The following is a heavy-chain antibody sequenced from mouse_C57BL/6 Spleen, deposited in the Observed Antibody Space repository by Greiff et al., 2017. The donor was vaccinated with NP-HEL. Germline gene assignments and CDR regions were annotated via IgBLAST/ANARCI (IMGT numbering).Heavy chain of an antibody. J-gene: IGHJ4*01. CDR2: ISYDGSN. V-gene: IGHV3-6*01. CDR1: GYSITSGYY. CDR3: ALLGPLYYAMDY. D-gene: IGHD4-1*01. Sequence: ESGPGLVKPSQSLSLTCSVTGYSITSGYYWNWIRQFPGNKLEWMGYISYDGSNNYNPSLKNRISITRDTSKNQFFLKLNSVTTEDTATYYCALLGPLYYAMDYWGQGTSVTVSS.